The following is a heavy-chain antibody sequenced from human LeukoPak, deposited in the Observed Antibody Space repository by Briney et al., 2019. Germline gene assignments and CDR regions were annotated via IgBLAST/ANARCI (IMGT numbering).Heavy chain of an antibody. CDR2: ISGSGGST. V-gene: IGHV3-23*01. Sequence: GGSLRLSCAASGFTFSSYAMSWVRQAPGKGLEWVSAISGSGGSTYYADSVKGRFTISRDNSKNTLYLQMNSLRAEDTAVYYCAKDPPHGYGYLGDYFDYWGQGTLVTVSS. CDR1: GFTFSSYA. CDR3: AKDPPHGYGYLGDYFDY. D-gene: IGHD5-18*01. J-gene: IGHJ4*02.